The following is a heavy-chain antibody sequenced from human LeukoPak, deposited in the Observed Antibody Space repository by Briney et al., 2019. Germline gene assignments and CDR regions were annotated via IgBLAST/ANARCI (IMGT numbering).Heavy chain of an antibody. V-gene: IGHV4-39*01. Sequence: PSETLSLTCTVSGASIASSSYGTSYYWGWIRQPPGKGLEWIGSMCYSGNSYFNPSLKSRVTISVDTSKNQFSLKLSSVTAADTAVYYCASLPKYGNALKAFDIWGQGTVVTVSS. D-gene: IGHD6-6*01. J-gene: IGHJ3*02. CDR1: GASIASSSYGTSYY. CDR2: MCYSGNS. CDR3: ASLPKYGNALKAFDI.